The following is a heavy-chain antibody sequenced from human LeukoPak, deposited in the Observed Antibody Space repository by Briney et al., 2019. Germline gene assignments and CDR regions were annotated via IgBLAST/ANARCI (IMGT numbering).Heavy chain of an antibody. V-gene: IGHV1-2*02. D-gene: IGHD1-26*01. Sequence: GASVKVSCKASGYTFSGYYMHWVRQAPGQGLEWMGWINPNSGGTYYAQNFQGRVTMTRDTSISTAYMELSRLRSDDTAMYHCARGGYSGTEKPNDYWGQGTLVTVS. J-gene: IGHJ4*02. CDR2: INPNSGGT. CDR3: ARGGYSGTEKPNDY. CDR1: GYTFSGYY.